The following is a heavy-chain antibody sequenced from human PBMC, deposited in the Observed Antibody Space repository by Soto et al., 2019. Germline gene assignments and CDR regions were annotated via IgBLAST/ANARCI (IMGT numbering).Heavy chain of an antibody. CDR1: GLTFSNFW. V-gene: IGHV3-74*01. D-gene: IGHD2-2*01. Sequence: GGSLRLSCAASGLTFSNFWMHWVRQAPGKGLVWVSRINSDGSRTGYADSVKGRFTISRDNAKNTLHLQMNSLRAEDTAVYFCARAGRGDCSSSSCYSHFDSWGQGSLVTVSS. CDR3: ARAGRGDCSSSSCYSHFDS. CDR2: INSDGSRT. J-gene: IGHJ4*02.